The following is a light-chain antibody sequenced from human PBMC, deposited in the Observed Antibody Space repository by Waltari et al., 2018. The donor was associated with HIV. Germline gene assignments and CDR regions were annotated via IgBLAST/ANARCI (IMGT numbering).Light chain of an antibody. V-gene: IGLV3-1*01. CDR3: QAWDSSTVV. Sequence: SFELTQPPSVSVSPGQTASITCSGDKLGNKYTCWYQQKPGQSPVLVIYQDTKRPSGTPERFSGSNSGNTATLTISGTQAMDEGDYYCQAWDSSTVVFGGVTKLTVL. J-gene: IGLJ3*02. CDR1: KLGNKY. CDR2: QDT.